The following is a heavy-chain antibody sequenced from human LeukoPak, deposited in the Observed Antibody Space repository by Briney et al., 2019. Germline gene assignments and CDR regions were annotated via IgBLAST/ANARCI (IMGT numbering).Heavy chain of an antibody. CDR2: MNPNSGNT. J-gene: IGHJ4*02. Sequence: ASVKVSCKASGYTFTSYDINWVQEATGQGLEWMGWMNPNSGNTGYAQKFQGRVTMTRNTSISTAYMELSSLRSEDTAVYYCASTITMVRGVPPGYWGQGTLVTVSS. CDR1: GYTFTSYD. CDR3: ASTITMVRGVPPGY. V-gene: IGHV1-8*01. D-gene: IGHD3-10*01.